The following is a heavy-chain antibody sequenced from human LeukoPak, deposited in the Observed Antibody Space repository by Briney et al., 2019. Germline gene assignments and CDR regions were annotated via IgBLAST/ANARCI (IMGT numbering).Heavy chain of an antibody. V-gene: IGHV3-30*18. D-gene: IGHD6-19*01. Sequence: GGSLRLSCAASGFTFSSFAMHWVRQAPGKGLEWVAVISYDGSNKYYADSVRGRFTISRDNSKNTLYLQMNSLRAEDTAVYYCAKAKTEYSSYWWVDCWGQGTLVTVSS. J-gene: IGHJ4*02. CDR2: ISYDGSNK. CDR3: AKAKTEYSSYWWVDC. CDR1: GFTFSSFA.